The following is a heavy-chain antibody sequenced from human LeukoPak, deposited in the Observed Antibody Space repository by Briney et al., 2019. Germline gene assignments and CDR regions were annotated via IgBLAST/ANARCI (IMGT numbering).Heavy chain of an antibody. J-gene: IGHJ4*02. CDR3: AKDIGAYGSGTSADC. Sequence: PGGSLRLSCGASGFTFSSYGMHWVRQAPGKGLDWVAFIRYDGSNKYYADSVKGRFTISRDNSKNALYLQMNSLRAEDTAVYYCAKDIGAYGSGTSADCWGQGTLVTVSS. D-gene: IGHD3-10*01. V-gene: IGHV3-30*02. CDR2: IRYDGSNK. CDR1: GFTFSSYG.